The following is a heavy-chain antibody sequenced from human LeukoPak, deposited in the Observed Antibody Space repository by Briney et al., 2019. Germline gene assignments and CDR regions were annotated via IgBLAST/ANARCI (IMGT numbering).Heavy chain of an antibody. CDR2: MNPNSGNT. D-gene: IGHD6-19*01. V-gene: IGHV1-8*01. J-gene: IGHJ3*02. Sequence: GASVKVSCKASGYTFTSYDINWVRQATGQGLEWMGWMNPNSGNTGYAQKFQGRVTMTRNTSISTAYMELSSLRSEDTAVYYCATGIAVAGHDAFDIWGQGTMVTVSS. CDR3: ATGIAVAGHDAFDI. CDR1: GYTFTSYD.